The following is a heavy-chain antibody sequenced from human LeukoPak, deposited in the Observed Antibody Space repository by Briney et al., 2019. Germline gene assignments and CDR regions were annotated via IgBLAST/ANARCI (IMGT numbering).Heavy chain of an antibody. CDR1: GGSFSGYY. CDR3: ARDQGGGYYFDY. V-gene: IGHV4-34*01. D-gene: IGHD3-16*01. J-gene: IGHJ4*02. Sequence: SETLSLTCAVYGGSFSGYYWSWIRQPPGKGLEWIGEINHSGSTNYNPSLKCRVTISVDTSKNQFSLKLSSVTAADTAVYYCARDQGGGYYFDYWGQGTLVTVSS. CDR2: INHSGST.